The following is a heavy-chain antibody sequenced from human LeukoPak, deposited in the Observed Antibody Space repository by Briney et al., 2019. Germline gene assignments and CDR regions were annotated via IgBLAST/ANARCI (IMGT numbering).Heavy chain of an antibody. Sequence: GGSLRLSCAASGFTFDDYAMHWVRQAPGKGLEWVSLISWDGGSTYYADSVKGRFTISKDNSKNSLYLQMNSLRAEDTALYYCAKGDTAMVDYWGQGTLVTVSS. CDR3: AKGDTAMVDY. D-gene: IGHD5-18*01. CDR1: GFTFDDYA. CDR2: ISWDGGST. V-gene: IGHV3-43D*03. J-gene: IGHJ4*02.